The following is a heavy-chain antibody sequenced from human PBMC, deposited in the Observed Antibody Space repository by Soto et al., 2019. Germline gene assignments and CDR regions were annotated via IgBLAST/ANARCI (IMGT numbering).Heavy chain of an antibody. Sequence: QVQLVQSGAEVKKPGASVKVSCKASGYTFTSYGISWVRQSPGQGLEWMGWISAYNGNTNNAQKFQGRVAVNTDTATSTAYMELMNLRSDDTAVYYCARTSGYSSTDNWFDPWGQGTLVTVSS. D-gene: IGHD6-13*01. CDR2: ISAYNGNT. J-gene: IGHJ5*02. V-gene: IGHV1-18*01. CDR3: ARTSGYSSTDNWFDP. CDR1: GYTFTSYG.